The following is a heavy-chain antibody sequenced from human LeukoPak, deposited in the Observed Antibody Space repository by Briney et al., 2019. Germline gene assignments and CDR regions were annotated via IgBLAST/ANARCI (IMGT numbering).Heavy chain of an antibody. Sequence: ASVKVSCKASGYTFTSYDINWVRQAPGQGLEWMGIINPSGGSTSYAQKFQGRVTMTRDTSTSTVYMELSSLRSDDTAVYYCARDHLDLTTVIYYGMDVWGQGTTVTVSS. CDR2: INPSGGST. CDR3: ARDHLDLTTVIYYGMDV. CDR1: GYTFTSYD. V-gene: IGHV1-46*01. D-gene: IGHD4-11*01. J-gene: IGHJ6*02.